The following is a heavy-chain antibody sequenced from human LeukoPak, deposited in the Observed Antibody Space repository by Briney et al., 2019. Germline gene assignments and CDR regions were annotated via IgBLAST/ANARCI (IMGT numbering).Heavy chain of an antibody. D-gene: IGHD1-1*01. Sequence: GGSLRLSCAASGFTFDDYGMSWVRQAPGKGLEWVSGINWNGGSTGYADSVKGRFTISRDNAKNSLYLQMNSLRAEDTALYHCAREYNGTTRNAFDIWGQGTMVTVSS. CDR1: GFTFDDYG. J-gene: IGHJ3*02. V-gene: IGHV3-20*01. CDR3: AREYNGTTRNAFDI. CDR2: INWNGGST.